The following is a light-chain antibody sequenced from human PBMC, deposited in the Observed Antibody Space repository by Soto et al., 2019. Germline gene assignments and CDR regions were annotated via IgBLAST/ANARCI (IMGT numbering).Light chain of an antibody. CDR3: QHHNSYSQT. V-gene: IGKV1-5*01. CDR1: QSIRYY. J-gene: IGKJ1*01. Sequence: DIQLTQSPPTLSASVGDRVTITCRASQSIRYYLAWYQQMPGKAPKLLIYGASSLQSGVPSRFSGSGSGTEFTLTMNRLQPDDFATYFCQHHNSYSQTFGQGTKVEIK. CDR2: GAS.